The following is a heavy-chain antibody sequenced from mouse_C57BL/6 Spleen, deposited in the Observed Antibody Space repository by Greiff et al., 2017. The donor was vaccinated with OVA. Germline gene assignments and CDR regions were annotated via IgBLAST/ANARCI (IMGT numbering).Heavy chain of an antibody. V-gene: IGHV1-15*01. CDR2: IDPETGGT. CDR3: TPYYGSSLYYAMDY. CDR1: GYTFTDYE. J-gene: IGHJ4*01. D-gene: IGHD1-1*01. Sequence: VQLQQSGAELVRPGASVTLSCKASGYTFTDYEMHWVKQTPVHGLEWIGAIDPETGGTAYNQKFKGKATLTADKSSSTAYMELRSLTSEDSAVYYCTPYYGSSLYYAMDYWGQGTSVTVSS.